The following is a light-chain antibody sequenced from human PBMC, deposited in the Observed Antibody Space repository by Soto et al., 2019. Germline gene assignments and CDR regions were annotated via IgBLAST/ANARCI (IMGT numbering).Light chain of an antibody. V-gene: IGKV3-20*01. CDR3: QQYGSSPPGFT. CDR1: QRVSSTY. J-gene: IGKJ3*01. CDR2: GAS. Sequence: EVVLAQSPDTLSLFPGERVTLSCRASQRVSSTYFAWYRQKPGQPPSLLIYGASNRATGVPDRFSGSGSGTDFTLTISRLEPEDFAVYYCQQYGSSPPGFTFGPGTTVEIK.